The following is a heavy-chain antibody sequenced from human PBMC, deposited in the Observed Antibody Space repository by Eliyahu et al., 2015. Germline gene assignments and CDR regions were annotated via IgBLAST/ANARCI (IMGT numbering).Heavy chain of an antibody. Sequence: VLMEQSGPEVKKPGESLKISCKASGYIFSNSWIAWVRQVPGKGLXYMGXISXRCSXTFYXPSFEGQVTISVDNSVNTAFLQWRXLKPSDTGIYYCAARQKTGNSGGWFDPWGQGTLVIVSS. D-gene: IGHD1/OR15-1a*01. CDR2: ISXRCSXT. J-gene: IGHJ5*02. V-gene: IGHV5-51*03. CDR1: GYIFSNSW. CDR3: AARQKTGNSGGWFDP.